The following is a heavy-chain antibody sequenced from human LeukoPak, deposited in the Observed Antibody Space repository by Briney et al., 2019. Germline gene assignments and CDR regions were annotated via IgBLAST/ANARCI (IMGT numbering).Heavy chain of an antibody. Sequence: GASVKVSCKASGYTFTSYGISWVRQAPGQGLEWMGWISAYNANTNYAQKLQGRVTMTTDTSTSTAYMELRSVRSDDTAVYYCARERFSYGSGSYLDYWGQGTLVTVSS. J-gene: IGHJ4*02. CDR1: GYTFTSYG. V-gene: IGHV1-18*01. D-gene: IGHD3-10*01. CDR3: ARERFSYGSGSYLDY. CDR2: ISAYNANT.